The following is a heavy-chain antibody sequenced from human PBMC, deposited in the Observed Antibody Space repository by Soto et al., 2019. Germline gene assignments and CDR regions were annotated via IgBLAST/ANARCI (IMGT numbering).Heavy chain of an antibody. D-gene: IGHD6-19*01. J-gene: IGHJ4*02. CDR3: ARDRGAVAGTFDY. Sequence: EVQLVESGGGLVQPGRSLRLSCAASGFTFDDYAMHWVRQAPGKGLEWVSGISWNSGSIGYADSVKGRFTISRDNAKNSLYLQMNSLRAEDTAVYYCARDRGAVAGTFDYWGQGTLVTVSS. CDR2: ISWNSGSI. V-gene: IGHV3-9*01. CDR1: GFTFDDYA.